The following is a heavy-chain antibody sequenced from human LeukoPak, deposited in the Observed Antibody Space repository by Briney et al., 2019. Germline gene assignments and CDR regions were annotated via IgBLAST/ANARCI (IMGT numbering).Heavy chain of an antibody. D-gene: IGHD5-18*01. CDR3: ARDDGYSYDWFDP. CDR2: IKQDGSEK. Sequence: GGSLRLSCAASGFTFSSYWMSWVRKAPGKGLEWVANIKQDGSEKYYVDSVKGRFTISRDNAKNSLYLQMNSLRAEDTAVYYCARDDGYSYDWFDPWGQGTLVTVSS. V-gene: IGHV3-7*01. J-gene: IGHJ5*02. CDR1: GFTFSSYW.